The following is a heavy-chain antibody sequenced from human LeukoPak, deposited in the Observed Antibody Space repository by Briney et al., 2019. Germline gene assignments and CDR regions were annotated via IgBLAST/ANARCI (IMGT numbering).Heavy chain of an antibody. D-gene: IGHD3-10*01. CDR1: GGSISSGGYY. Sequence: SETLSLTCTVSGGSISSGGYYWSWIRQHPGNGLEWIGYIYYSGSTYYNPSLKSRVTISVDTSKNQFSLKLSSVTAADPAVYYCAAYYYGSGSSPNNWFDPWGQGTLVTVSS. CDR3: AAYYYGSGSSPNNWFDP. V-gene: IGHV4-31*03. J-gene: IGHJ5*02. CDR2: IYYSGST.